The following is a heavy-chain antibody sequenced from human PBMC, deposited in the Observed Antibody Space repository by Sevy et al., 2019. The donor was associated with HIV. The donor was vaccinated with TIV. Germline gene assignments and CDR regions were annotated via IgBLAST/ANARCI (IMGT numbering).Heavy chain of an antibody. Sequence: QSQTLSLTCAISGDSVSSIRTSWNWIRQSPSRGLEWLGRTYYRSKWYNDYATSVKSRITINADTSKNQVSLQLKSVTPEDTAVYYCAERTNDVFYYGMDVWGQGTTVTVSS. CDR2: TYYRSKWYN. J-gene: IGHJ6*02. CDR1: GDSVSSIRTS. CDR3: AERTNDVFYYGMDV. V-gene: IGHV6-1*01.